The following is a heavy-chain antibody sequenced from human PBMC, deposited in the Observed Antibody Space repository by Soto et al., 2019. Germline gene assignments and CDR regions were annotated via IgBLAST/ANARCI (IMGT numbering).Heavy chain of an antibody. D-gene: IGHD1-7*01. Sequence: QVQVVESGGGLVKPGGSLRLSCAASGFTFSDYYMTWIRQAPGKGLEWVSYIGTSSDCTNYADSVKGRFTISRDNAKNTLYLQMNSLRAEDTAVYYCARGGVRGTTSRGQVYNWGQGTLVTVSS. CDR3: ARGGVRGTTSRGQVYN. J-gene: IGHJ4*02. CDR1: GFTFSDYY. V-gene: IGHV3-11*06. CDR2: IGTSSDCT.